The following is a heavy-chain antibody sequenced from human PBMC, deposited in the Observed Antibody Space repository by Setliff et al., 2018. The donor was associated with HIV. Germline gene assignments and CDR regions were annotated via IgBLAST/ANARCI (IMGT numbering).Heavy chain of an antibody. Sequence: GGSLRLSCAASGFTVSNTYMSWVRQAPGKGLEWVSVIFSGGSTFYADSVKGRFTISRDNAKNSLYLQMNSLRVEDTAVYYCATDCAVVGGTGSLDSWGQGTLVTVSS. V-gene: IGHV3-53*01. J-gene: IGHJ4*02. CDR1: GFTVSNTY. D-gene: IGHD1-26*01. CDR3: ATDCAVVGGTGSLDS. CDR2: IFSGGST.